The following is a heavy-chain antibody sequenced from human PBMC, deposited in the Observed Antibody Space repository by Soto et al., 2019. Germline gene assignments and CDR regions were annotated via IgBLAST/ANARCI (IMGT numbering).Heavy chain of an antibody. CDR2: INSGGDTT. J-gene: IGHJ4*02. Sequence: GGSLRLSCAASGFTFASYTMTWVRQAPGKGLEWVSTINSGGDTTYYSDSVKGRFTISRDSPKNTLFLLMTSLRAEDTAVYYCAKSGGPPASLDVYFDYWGQGILVTSPQ. CDR3: AKSGGPPASLDVYFDY. V-gene: IGHV3-23*01. D-gene: IGHD2-2*01. CDR1: GFTFASYT.